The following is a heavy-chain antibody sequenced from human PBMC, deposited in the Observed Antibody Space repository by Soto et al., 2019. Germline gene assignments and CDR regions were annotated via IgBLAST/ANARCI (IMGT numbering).Heavy chain of an antibody. D-gene: IGHD6-13*01. CDR1: GFTFSSYG. CDR2: IWYDGSNK. Sequence: QVQLVESGGGVIQPGRSLRLSCAASGFTFSSYGMHWVRQAPGKGLEWVAVIWYDGSNKYYADSVKGRFTISRDNSKNTLYLQRNSLRAEDTAVYSCARDRRLAAPWYYYYGMDVWGQGTTVTVSS. J-gene: IGHJ6*02. V-gene: IGHV3-33*01. CDR3: ARDRRLAAPWYYYYGMDV.